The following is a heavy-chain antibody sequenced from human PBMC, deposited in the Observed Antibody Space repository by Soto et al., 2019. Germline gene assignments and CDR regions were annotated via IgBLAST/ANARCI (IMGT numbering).Heavy chain of an antibody. Sequence: QLRLQESGPGLVKPSETLSLTCTVSGGSISSSSYYWGWIRQPPGKGLEWIGSIYYSGSTYYNPSLKSRVTISVDTSKNQFSLKLSSVTAADTAVYYCARKSGSSYYYYGMDVWGQGTTVTVSS. CDR3: ARKSGSSYYYYGMDV. J-gene: IGHJ6*02. CDR1: GGSISSSSYY. D-gene: IGHD6-6*01. CDR2: IYYSGST. V-gene: IGHV4-39*01.